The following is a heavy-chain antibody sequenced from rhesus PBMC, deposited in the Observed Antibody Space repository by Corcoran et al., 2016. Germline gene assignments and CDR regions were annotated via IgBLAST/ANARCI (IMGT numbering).Heavy chain of an antibody. Sequence: EVQLAESGGGLVQPGGSLRLSCAASGFTFSSSAMHWVRQASGKGLEWVGRIRSKSNNYETGYAAAVKGRFPISRDDSKNTAYLQMNSLKTEDTAVYYCRIAGTRHAFDFWGQGLRVTVSS. D-gene: IGHD1-20*01. CDR2: IRSKSNNYET. CDR1: GFTFSSSA. CDR3: RIAGTRHAFDF. V-gene: IGHV3-118*01. J-gene: IGHJ3*01.